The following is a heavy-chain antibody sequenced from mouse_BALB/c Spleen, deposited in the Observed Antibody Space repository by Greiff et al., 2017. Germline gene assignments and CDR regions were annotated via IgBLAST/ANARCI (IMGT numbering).Heavy chain of an antibody. D-gene: IGHD1-1*01. J-gene: IGHJ1*01. V-gene: IGHV5-6-2*01. CDR1: GFTFSSYY. CDR2: INSNGGST. Sequence: DVKLVESGGGLVKLGGSLKLSCAASGFTFSSYYMSWVRQTPEKRLELVAAINSNGGSTYYPDTVKGRFTISRDNAKNTLYLQMSSLKSGDTALYYCARQGDYGPGYFDVWGAGTTVTVSS. CDR3: ARQGDYGPGYFDV.